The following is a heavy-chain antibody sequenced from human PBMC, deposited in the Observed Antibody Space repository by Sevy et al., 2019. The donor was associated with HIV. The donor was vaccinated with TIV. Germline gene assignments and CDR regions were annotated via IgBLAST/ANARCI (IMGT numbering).Heavy chain of an antibody. Sequence: SETLSLTCAVSGGSIRSSHWWSWVRQSPGKGREWIGEIYYSGSRNYNPSLKSRLTISVDTSNNLFSLRLSSVTAADTAVYSCAREEYFYGSGTYGYGMDVWGQGTTVTVSS. D-gene: IGHD3-10*01. V-gene: IGHV4-4*02. CDR3: AREEYFYGSGTYGYGMDV. J-gene: IGHJ6*02. CDR1: GGSIRSSHW. CDR2: IYYSGSR.